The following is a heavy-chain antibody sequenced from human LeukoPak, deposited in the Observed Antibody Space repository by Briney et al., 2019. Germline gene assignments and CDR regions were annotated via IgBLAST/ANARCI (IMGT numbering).Heavy chain of an antibody. D-gene: IGHD4-17*01. CDR3: ARDLVTVTKGFDI. CDR2: ISYIGST. CDR1: GGSFSGYY. J-gene: IGHJ3*02. Sequence: SETLSLTCAVYGGSFSGYYWSWIRQPPGKGLEWIGYISYIGSTNYNPSLKSRVTISIDTSKNQFSLKLSSVTAADRAVYYCARDLVTVTKGFDIWGQGTMVSVSS. V-gene: IGHV4-59*01.